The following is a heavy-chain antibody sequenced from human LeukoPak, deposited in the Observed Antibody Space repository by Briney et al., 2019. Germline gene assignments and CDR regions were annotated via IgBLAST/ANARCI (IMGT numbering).Heavy chain of an antibody. CDR1: GGSISSGGYY. CDR3: ARADYDILTGQKGNYFDY. V-gene: IGHV4-31*03. J-gene: IGHJ4*02. D-gene: IGHD3-9*01. Sequence: SETLSLTCTASGGSISSGGYYWSWIRQHPGKGLEWIGYIYYSGSTYYNPSLKSRVTISVDTSKNQFSLKLSSVTAADTAVYYCARADYDILTGQKGNYFDYWGQGTLVTVSS. CDR2: IYYSGST.